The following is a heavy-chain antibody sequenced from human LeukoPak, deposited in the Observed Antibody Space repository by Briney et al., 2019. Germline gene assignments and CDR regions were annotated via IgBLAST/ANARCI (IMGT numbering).Heavy chain of an antibody. V-gene: IGHV4-34*01. J-gene: IGHJ5*02. CDR3: ASSGFYCSGGSCYSGANWFDP. Sequence: MTSETLSLTCAVYGGSFSGYYWSWIRQRPGKGLEWIGEINHSGSTNYNPSLKSRVTISVDTSKNQFSLILSSVTAADTAVYYCASSGFYCSGGSCYSGANWFDPWGQGTLVTVSS. D-gene: IGHD2-15*01. CDR1: GGSFSGYY. CDR2: INHSGST.